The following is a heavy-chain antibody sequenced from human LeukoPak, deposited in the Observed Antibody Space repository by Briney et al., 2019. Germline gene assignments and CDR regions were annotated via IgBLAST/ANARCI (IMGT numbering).Heavy chain of an antibody. J-gene: IGHJ5*02. CDR3: VKDHHCRSISWATRPGFDA. V-gene: IGHV3-64D*06. CDR1: GFTFITYG. D-gene: IGHD2-2*01. Sequence: GGSLRLSCSASGFTFITYGMGWVRQAPGKGLEFVSGIRIAGRSTNYPDSVKDRFTISRDNSKNTLSLQMTSLRGDDTAVYYWVKDHHCRSISWATRPGFDAWGEGT. CDR2: IRIAGRST.